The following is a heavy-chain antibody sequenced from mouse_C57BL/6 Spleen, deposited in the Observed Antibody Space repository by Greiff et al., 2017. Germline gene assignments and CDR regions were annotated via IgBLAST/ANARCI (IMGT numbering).Heavy chain of an antibody. J-gene: IGHJ3*01. CDR3: ANYYGSWFAY. CDR2: INPSTGGT. V-gene: IGHV1-42*01. D-gene: IGHD2-1*01. Sequence: EVKLVESGPELVKPGASVKISCKASGYSFTGYYMNWVKQSPEKSLEWIGEINPSTGGTTYNQKFKAKATLTVDKSSSTAYMQLKSLTSEDSAVYYCANYYGSWFAYWGQGTLVTVSA. CDR1: GYSFTGYY.